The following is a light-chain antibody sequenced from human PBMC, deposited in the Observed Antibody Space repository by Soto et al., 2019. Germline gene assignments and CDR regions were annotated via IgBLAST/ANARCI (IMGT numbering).Light chain of an antibody. J-gene: IGKJ1*01. V-gene: IGKV1-5*03. CDR3: QHYNSYYVA. CDR1: QNIYIW. Sequence: DIQMTQSPSNLSASVGDRVTITCRASQNIYIWLAWYQQKPGKAPKVVISKASTLVSGVPSRFSGSGLGAEFTLTISSLQPDDFATYYCQHYNSYYVAFVQGTKVEV. CDR2: KAS.